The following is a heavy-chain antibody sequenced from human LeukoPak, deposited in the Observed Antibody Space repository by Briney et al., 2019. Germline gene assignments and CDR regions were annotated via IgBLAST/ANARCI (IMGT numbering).Heavy chain of an antibody. CDR2: IYYSGST. CDR1: GGSISSSSYY. CDR3: ARLTNWFDP. Sequence: SETLSLTCTVSGGSISSSSYYWGWIRQPPGKGLEWIGSIYYSGSTYYNPSLKSRVTISVDTSKNQFSLKLSSVTAADTAVYCCARLTNWFDPWGQGTLVTVSS. J-gene: IGHJ5*02. V-gene: IGHV4-39*01.